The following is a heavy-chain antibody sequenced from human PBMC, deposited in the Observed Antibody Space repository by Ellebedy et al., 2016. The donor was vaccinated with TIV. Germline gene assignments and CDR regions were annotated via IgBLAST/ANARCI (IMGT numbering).Heavy chain of an antibody. J-gene: IGHJ4*02. CDR2: IYPGVSS. Sequence: SETLSLXCAVSGDPITGSHWWSWVRQPPGRGLEWIGEIYPGVSSHYNPSLKSRVTMSIDESKNGFSLKLTSVTAEDTAVYYCARLRGGYDFDYWGQGTLVTVSS. CDR1: GDPITGSHW. CDR3: ARLRGGYDFDY. V-gene: IGHV4-4*02. D-gene: IGHD3-16*01.